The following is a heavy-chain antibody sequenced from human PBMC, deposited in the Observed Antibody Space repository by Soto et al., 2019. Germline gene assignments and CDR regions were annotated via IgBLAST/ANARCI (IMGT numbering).Heavy chain of an antibody. V-gene: IGHV3-74*01. CDR1: GFPFSSYW. D-gene: IGHD3-9*01. CDR2: ISGDGVTT. CDR3: AREYYGLLTGYYTDY. Sequence: EVQLVESGGDLVQRGGSLRLSCAASGFPFSSYWMHWVRHTPGKGLDWVARISGDGVTTYYGDSVTGRFTVSRDNAKNTLSLQISGLRAEDTAVYYCAREYYGLLTGYYTDYWGQGTLVSVSS. J-gene: IGHJ4*02.